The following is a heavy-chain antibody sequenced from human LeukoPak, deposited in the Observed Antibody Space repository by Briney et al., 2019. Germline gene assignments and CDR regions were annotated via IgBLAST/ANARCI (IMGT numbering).Heavy chain of an antibody. D-gene: IGHD2/OR15-2a*01. CDR2: IYSGGST. J-gene: IGHJ4*02. CDR3: ARGPRGFLPPY. V-gene: IGHV3-66*01. CDR1: GFTVSSDY. Sequence: PGGSLRLSCAASGFTVSSDYMSWVRQAPGKGLEWVSVIYSGGSTYYADSVKGRFTISRDNSKNTLYLQMNSLRAEDTAVYYWARGPRGFLPPYWGQGTLVTVSS.